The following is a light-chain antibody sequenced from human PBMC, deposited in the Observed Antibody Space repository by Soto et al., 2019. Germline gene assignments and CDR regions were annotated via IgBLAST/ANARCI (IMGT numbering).Light chain of an antibody. CDR2: GAS. CDR3: QQYNNWPPGT. J-gene: IGKJ1*01. Sequence: EIVFTQSPDTLSFSPGEGATPFCRARQRVDNNYLTWYQQKPGQAPRPLIYGASTRATGIPARFSGSGSGTEFTLTISSLQSADFAVYYCQQYNNWPPGTFGQGTKVDIK. CDR1: QRVDNN. V-gene: IGKV3-15*01.